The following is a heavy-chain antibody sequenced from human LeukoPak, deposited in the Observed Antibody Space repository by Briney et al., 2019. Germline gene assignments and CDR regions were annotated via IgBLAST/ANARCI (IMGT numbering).Heavy chain of an antibody. J-gene: IGHJ4*02. CDR1: GFTFSSHL. CDR2: ISSDGTYT. V-gene: IGHV3-74*01. Sequence: GGSLRLSCAASGFTFSSHLMHWVRQAPGKGLVWVSHISSDGTYTNYADSVRGRFTISRDNSKNTLYLQMNNLRADDTAVYYCARGNYWGQGTLVTVSS. CDR3: ARGNY.